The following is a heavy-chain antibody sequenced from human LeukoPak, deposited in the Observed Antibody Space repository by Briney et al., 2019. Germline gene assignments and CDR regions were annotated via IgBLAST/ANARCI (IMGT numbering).Heavy chain of an antibody. CDR1: GASISSYL. J-gene: IGHJ5*02. Sequence: SETLSLTCTVSGASISSYLWSWIRQPAGKGLEWIGRMHSSVSTSYNPSLKSRVTMSVDTSKNQFSLRLGSVTAADTAVYYCARRDKSGNWFDPWGQGTLVTVSS. D-gene: IGHD3-3*01. V-gene: IGHV4-4*07. CDR3: ARRDKSGNWFDP. CDR2: MHSSVST.